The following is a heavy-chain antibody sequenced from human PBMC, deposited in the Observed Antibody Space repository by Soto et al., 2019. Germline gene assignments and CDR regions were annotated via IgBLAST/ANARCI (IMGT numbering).Heavy chain of an antibody. J-gene: IGHJ6*02. CDR2: ISESGDGT. Sequence: GGSLRLSCAASGFTFNTYAMTWVRQAPGKGLEWVSLISESGDGTYYADSVKGRFTISRDNSQRTLNLQMNSLRAEDTAVYYCAKNGDFWSWGMDVWGQGTTVTGSS. CDR3: AKNGDFWSWGMDV. D-gene: IGHD3-3*01. CDR1: GFTFNTYA. V-gene: IGHV3-23*01.